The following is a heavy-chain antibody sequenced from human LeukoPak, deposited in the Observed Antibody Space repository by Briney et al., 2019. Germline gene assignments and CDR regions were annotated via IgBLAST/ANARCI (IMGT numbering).Heavy chain of an antibody. Sequence: GGSLRLSCAPSGFTFRTYAMTWVPDAPGKGLVCVSGIGGRGTFTFYAEFVKGRFNISRDNSKRTLYLQMSSLRSDDTAGYYCAEANWDGGGEVEYWGEGDLVTVSS. V-gene: IGHV3-23*01. CDR2: IGGRGTFT. CDR3: AEANWDGGGEVEY. D-gene: IGHD1-1*01. CDR1: GFTFRTYA. J-gene: IGHJ4*02.